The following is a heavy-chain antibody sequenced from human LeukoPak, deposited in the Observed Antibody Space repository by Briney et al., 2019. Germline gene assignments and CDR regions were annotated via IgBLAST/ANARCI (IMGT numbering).Heavy chain of an antibody. V-gene: IGHV1-2*02. CDR1: GYTFTGYY. D-gene: IGHD3-22*01. J-gene: IGHJ4*02. CDR3: ARASVDSSGYYYYFDY. Sequence: VASVKVSCKASGYTFTGYYMHWVRQAPGQGLEWMGWINPNSGGTNYAQKLQGRVTMTTDTSTSTAYMELRSLRSDDTAVYYCARASVDSSGYYYYFDYWGQGTLVTVSS. CDR2: INPNSGGT.